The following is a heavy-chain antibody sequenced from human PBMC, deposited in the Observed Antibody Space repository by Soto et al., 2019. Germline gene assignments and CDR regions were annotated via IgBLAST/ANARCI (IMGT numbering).Heavy chain of an antibody. CDR3: ARRWYSSGWYCWFAP. CDR1: GYTFTSYG. V-gene: IGHV1-18*01. Sequence: QVQLVQSGAEVKKPGASVKVSCKASGYTFTSYGISWVRQAPGQRLEWMGWISAYNGNTNYAQKLKGRVTMTTDTSTSTADMELGSLRSDDTAVYYCARRWYSSGWYCWFAPGGQGTLVTVSS. J-gene: IGHJ5*02. CDR2: ISAYNGNT. D-gene: IGHD6-19*01.